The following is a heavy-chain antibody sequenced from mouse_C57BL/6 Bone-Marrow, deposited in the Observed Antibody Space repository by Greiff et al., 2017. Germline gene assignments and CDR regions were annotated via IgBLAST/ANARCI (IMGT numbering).Heavy chain of an antibody. D-gene: IGHD2-2*01. CDR3: ARQGGCCGYDGGYYFDY. Sequence: VQLVESGGDLVKPGGSLKLSCAASGFTFSSYGMSWVRQTPDPRLEWVATISSGGSYTYYPDSVKGRFPISRDNAKDTLYLQTSSLKSEDTAMYYCARQGGCCGYDGGYYFDYWGQGTTLTVSS. CDR2: ISSGGSYT. V-gene: IGHV5-6*01. J-gene: IGHJ2*01. CDR1: GFTFSSYG.